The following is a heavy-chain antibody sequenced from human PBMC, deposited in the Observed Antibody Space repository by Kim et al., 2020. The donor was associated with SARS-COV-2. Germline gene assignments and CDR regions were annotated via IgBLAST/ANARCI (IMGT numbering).Heavy chain of an antibody. J-gene: IGHJ6*02. CDR2: IYYSGST. CDR1: GGSMSNYY. Sequence: SETLSLTCTVSGGSMSNYYWSWIRQSPGKGLEWIGYIYYSGSTNFNPSLKSRVTISVDTSKNQFSLKVNSVTAADTAVYYCARGVTGNYFYYGLDVWGQGATVTVSS. CDR3: ARGVTGNYFYYGLDV. D-gene: IGHD2-21*02. V-gene: IGHV4-59*13.